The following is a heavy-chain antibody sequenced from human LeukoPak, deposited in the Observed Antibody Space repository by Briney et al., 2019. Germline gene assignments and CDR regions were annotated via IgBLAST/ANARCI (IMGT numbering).Heavy chain of an antibody. CDR2: ISSSSSTI. V-gene: IGHV3-48*01. Sequence: GGSLRLSCAASGFTFSSYSMNWVRQAPGKGLEWVSYISSSSSTIYYADSVKGRFTISRDNAKNSLYLQMNSLRAEDTAVYYCARADYGSGLVYYYYMDVWGKGTTVTVSS. CDR1: GFTFSSYS. J-gene: IGHJ6*03. D-gene: IGHD3-10*01. CDR3: ARADYGSGLVYYYYMDV.